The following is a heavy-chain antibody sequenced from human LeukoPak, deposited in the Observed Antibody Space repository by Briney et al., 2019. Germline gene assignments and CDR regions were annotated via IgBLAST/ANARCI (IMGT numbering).Heavy chain of an antibody. CDR2: IYYSGST. J-gene: IGHJ3*02. V-gene: IGHV4-59*01. Sequence: SETLSLTCTVSGGSISSYSWSWIRQPPGKGLEWIGYIYYSGSTNYNPSLKSRVTISGDTSKNQFSLNLSSVTAADTAVYYCARLGRPDGFDIWGQGTIVTVSS. CDR3: ARLGRPDGFDI. CDR1: GGSISSYS.